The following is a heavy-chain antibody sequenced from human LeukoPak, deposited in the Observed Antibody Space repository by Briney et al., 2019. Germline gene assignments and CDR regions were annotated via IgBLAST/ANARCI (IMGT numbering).Heavy chain of an antibody. CDR3: ARHRSTVTTTDY. CDR1: GYSISSGYY. Sequence: SETLSLTCAVSGYSISSGYYWGWIRQPPGKGLEWIGSIYHSGSTYYNPSLKSRVTISVDTSKNQFSLKLSSVTAADTAVYYCARHRSTVTTTDYWGQGTLVTVSS. V-gene: IGHV4-38-2*01. J-gene: IGHJ4*02. CDR2: IYHSGST. D-gene: IGHD4-17*01.